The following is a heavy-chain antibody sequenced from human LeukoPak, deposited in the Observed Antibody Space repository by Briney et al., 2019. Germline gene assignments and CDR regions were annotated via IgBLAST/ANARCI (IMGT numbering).Heavy chain of an antibody. D-gene: IGHD6-13*01. CDR3: AKRYGDSTGWFFDF. V-gene: IGHV3-23*01. J-gene: IGHJ4*02. CDR1: RYSFDSYA. Sequence: GGSLRLSCEGSRYSFDSYAMTWVRQAPGKGLEWVSSINGGGDITYYAESVKGRLTVSRDNSKNTLFLQMNSLRAEDTAVFYCAKRYGDSTGWFFDFWGQGGLVTVSS. CDR2: INGGGDIT.